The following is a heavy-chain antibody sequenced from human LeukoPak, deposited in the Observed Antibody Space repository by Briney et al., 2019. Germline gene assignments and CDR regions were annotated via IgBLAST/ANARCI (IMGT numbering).Heavy chain of an antibody. V-gene: IGHV3-48*03. J-gene: IGHJ6*03. Sequence: GGSLRLSCAASGFTFSSYEMNWVRQAPGKGLEWVSYISSSGSTIYYADSVKGRFTISRDNAKNSLYLQMNSLRAEDAAVYYCARDYYYYMDVWGKGTTVTVSS. CDR2: ISSSGSTI. CDR3: ARDYYYYMDV. CDR1: GFTFSSYE.